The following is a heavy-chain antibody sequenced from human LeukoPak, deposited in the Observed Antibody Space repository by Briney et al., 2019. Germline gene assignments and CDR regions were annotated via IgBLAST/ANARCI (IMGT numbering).Heavy chain of an antibody. CDR1: GGTFSSYA. Sequence: GASVKVSCKASGGTFSSYAISWVRQAPGQGLEWMGRIIPILGIANYAQKFQGRVTITADKSTSTAYMELSGLRSEDTAVYYCARDWAIAAAGTSFGYWGQGTLVTVSS. J-gene: IGHJ4*02. CDR2: IIPILGIA. CDR3: ARDWAIAAAGTSFGY. D-gene: IGHD6-13*01. V-gene: IGHV1-69*04.